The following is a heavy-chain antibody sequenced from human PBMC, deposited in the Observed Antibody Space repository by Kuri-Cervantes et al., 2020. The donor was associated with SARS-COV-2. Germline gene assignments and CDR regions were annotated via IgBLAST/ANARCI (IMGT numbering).Heavy chain of an antibody. Sequence: SETLSLTCTVSGGSISSRYWSWIRQPAGKGLEWIGHIYTSGSTNYNPSLKSRVTISVDTSKNQFSLKLSSVTAADTAVYYCASRHYDSSGYFPFDYWGQGTLVTVSS. D-gene: IGHD3-22*01. CDR2: IYTSGST. V-gene: IGHV4-4*07. CDR3: ASRHYDSSGYFPFDY. CDR1: GGSISSRY. J-gene: IGHJ4*02.